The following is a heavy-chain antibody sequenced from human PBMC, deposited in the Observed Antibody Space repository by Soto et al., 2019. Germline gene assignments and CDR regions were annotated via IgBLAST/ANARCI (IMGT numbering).Heavy chain of an antibody. V-gene: IGHV4-30-4*01. J-gene: IGHJ4*02. D-gene: IGHD2-21*02. Sequence: QVQLQESGPGLVKPSQSLSLTCTVSGGSITSDDYYWSWIRQPPGRGLEWIGYIFYSGSTHYNPSLKSRFIISLDTSKNQVSLKLSSVTAAYTAVYYCASANCGGDCSYRHDRYYFESWGQGTLVTVSS. CDR1: GGSITSDDYY. CDR2: IFYSGST. CDR3: ASANCGGDCSYRHDRYYFES.